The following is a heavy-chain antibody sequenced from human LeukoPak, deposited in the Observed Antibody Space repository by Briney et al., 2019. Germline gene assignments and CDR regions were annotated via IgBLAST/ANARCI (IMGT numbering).Heavy chain of an antibody. Sequence: GGSLRLSCAASGFTVSSNYMSWVRQAPGKGLEWGSVIYSGGSTYYAESVKGRFTISRDNSKNTLYLQMNSLRAEDTAVYYCAKTYYYGSGSYPAYMDVWGQGTTVTVSS. CDR1: GFTVSSNY. V-gene: IGHV3-66*01. CDR3: AKTYYYGSGSYPAYMDV. D-gene: IGHD3-10*01. CDR2: IYSGGST. J-gene: IGHJ6*02.